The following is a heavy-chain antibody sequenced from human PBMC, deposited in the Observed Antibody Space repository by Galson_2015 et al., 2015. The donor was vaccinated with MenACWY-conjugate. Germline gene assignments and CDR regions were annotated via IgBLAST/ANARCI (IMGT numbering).Heavy chain of an antibody. J-gene: IGHJ4*02. Sequence: SLRLSCAASGFTSSNSWMNWIRQAPGSGLEWVANINPEGSRGTYVDSVKGRFTISRDNAENSVYLEMNSLRPEDTAVFYCAAWTADDNYWAQGTLVTVSS. CDR1: GFTSSNSW. V-gene: IGHV3-7*01. D-gene: IGHD3/OR15-3a*01. CDR3: AAWTADDNY. CDR2: INPEGSRG.